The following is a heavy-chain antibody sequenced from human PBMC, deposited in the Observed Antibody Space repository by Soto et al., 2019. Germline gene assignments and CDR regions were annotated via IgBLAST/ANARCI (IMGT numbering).Heavy chain of an antibody. CDR2: ISWDGEK. CDR3: AHRRGDLLTGHYYFDY. J-gene: IGHJ4*02. V-gene: IGHV2-5*02. CDR1: GFSLNTRGVG. D-gene: IGHD3-9*01. Sequence: QITLKESGPTLVKPTQTLTLTCTFSGFSLNTRGVGVGWIRQPPAKALEWLALISWDGEKRYSPSLKSRLTITKYTSDNQVVLTMTNMDPVDTATCYFAHRRGDLLTGHYYFDYWGQGTLVTVSS.